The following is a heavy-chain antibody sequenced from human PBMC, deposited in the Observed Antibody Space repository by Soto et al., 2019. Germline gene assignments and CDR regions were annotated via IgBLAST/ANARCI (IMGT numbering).Heavy chain of an antibody. D-gene: IGHD2-2*01. J-gene: IGHJ4*02. CDR3: ARDRSLSYGPFDY. CDR1: GGTFSSYT. Sequence: QVQLVQSGAEVKKPGSSVKVSCKASGGTFSSYTISWVRQAPGQGLEWMGRIIPILGIANYAQKFQGRVTITADKSTSTAYMELSSLRSEDTAVYYCARDRSLSYGPFDYWGQGTLVTVSS. V-gene: IGHV1-69*08. CDR2: IIPILGIA.